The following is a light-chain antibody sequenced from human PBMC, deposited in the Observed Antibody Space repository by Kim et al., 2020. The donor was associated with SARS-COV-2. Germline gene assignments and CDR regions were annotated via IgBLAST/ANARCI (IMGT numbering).Light chain of an antibody. CDR2: SAS. CDR3: QNYHSAPFT. CDR1: QDISQY. Sequence: ASVGDRVTITCRASQDISQYLAWYQQQPGKVPQLLIYSASTLQSGVSSRFGGSGSGADFTLTISSLQPEDVATYYCQNYHSAPFTFGPGTKVDIK. V-gene: IGKV1-27*01. J-gene: IGKJ3*01.